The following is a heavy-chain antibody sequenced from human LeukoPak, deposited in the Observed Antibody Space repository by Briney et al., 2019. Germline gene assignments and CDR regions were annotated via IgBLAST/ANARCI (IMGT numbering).Heavy chain of an antibody. Sequence: GGSLRLPCAASGFTFSSYGMNWVRQAPGKGLEWVSAISGSGGSTYYADSVKGRFTISRDNSKNTLYLQMNSLRAEDTAVYYCAKNDQYQLLSAFDYWGQGTLVTVSS. J-gene: IGHJ4*02. V-gene: IGHV3-23*01. CDR1: GFTFSSYG. CDR3: AKNDQYQLLSAFDY. CDR2: ISGSGGST. D-gene: IGHD2-2*01.